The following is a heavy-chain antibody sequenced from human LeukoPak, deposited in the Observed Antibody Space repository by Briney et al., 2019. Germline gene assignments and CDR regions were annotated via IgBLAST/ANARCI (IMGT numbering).Heavy chain of an antibody. J-gene: IGHJ4*02. V-gene: IGHV3-21*01. CDR3: ASELWFGELSPGY. Sequence: GGSLRLSCAASGFTFSSYSMNWVRQAPGKGLESVSSISSSSSYIYYADSVKGRFTISRDNAKNSLYLQMNSLRAEDTAVYYCASELWFGELSPGYWGQGTLVTVSS. CDR1: GFTFSSYS. D-gene: IGHD3-10*01. CDR2: ISSSSSYI.